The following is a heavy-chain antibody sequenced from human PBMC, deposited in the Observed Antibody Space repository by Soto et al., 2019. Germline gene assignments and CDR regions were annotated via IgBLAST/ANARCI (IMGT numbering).Heavy chain of an antibody. D-gene: IGHD2-15*01. CDR2: IKSKTDGETT. Sequence: GGSLRLSCAASGFTFSNAWMNWVRQAPGKGLEWVGRIKSKTDGETTDYAAPVKGRFTIPRDDSKNTLYLQMNSLKTEDTAVYYCTTGLGSFDYWGQGTLVTVSS. CDR1: GFTFSNAW. J-gene: IGHJ4*02. V-gene: IGHV3-15*07. CDR3: TTGLGSFDY.